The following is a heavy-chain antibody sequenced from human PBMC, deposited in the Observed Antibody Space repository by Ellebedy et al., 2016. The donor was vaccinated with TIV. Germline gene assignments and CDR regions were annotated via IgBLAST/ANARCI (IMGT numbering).Heavy chain of an antibody. CDR1: GFSFSGYS. CDR3: ARDGSNAWLDL. J-gene: IGHJ5*02. Sequence: GESLKISCAASGFSFSGYSMNWVRQAPGMGLEWVSYIHGSSGPIYYAYSVKGRFTISRDNAKNSLYLQMSGLRAEDTAVYYCARDGSNAWLDLWGHGTLVTVSS. CDR2: IHGSSGPI. D-gene: IGHD3-10*01. V-gene: IGHV3-48*01.